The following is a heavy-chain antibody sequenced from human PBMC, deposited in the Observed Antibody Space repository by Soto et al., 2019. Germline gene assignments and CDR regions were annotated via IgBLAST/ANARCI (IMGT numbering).Heavy chain of an antibody. J-gene: IGHJ3*02. V-gene: IGHV1-18*04. CDR1: GYTFTSHG. CDR3: ARCKYDILTAGDAFDI. D-gene: IGHD3-9*01. CDR2: ISGYNGNT. Sequence: QVQLVQSGAEVKKPGASVKVSCKASGYTFTSHGISWVRQAPGQGLEWMGWISGYNGNTNYAQKFQARVTMTTDTATSTADMELRSLRSDDTAVYYCARCKYDILTAGDAFDIWGLGTMVTVSS.